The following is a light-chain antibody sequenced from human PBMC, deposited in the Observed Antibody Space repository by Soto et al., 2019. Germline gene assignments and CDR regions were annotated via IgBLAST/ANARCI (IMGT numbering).Light chain of an antibody. CDR3: QQSYNFPRT. CDR2: SAY. J-gene: IGKJ1*01. V-gene: IGKV1-39*01. Sequence: DIQMTQSPSSLSASVGDRVTITCRASQNIDTYLNWYLQKPGQAPKLLIYSAYSLQSGVSPRFSGDGSGTDVTLTISSLQPEEFATYYCQQSYNFPRTFGQGTTV. CDR1: QNIDTY.